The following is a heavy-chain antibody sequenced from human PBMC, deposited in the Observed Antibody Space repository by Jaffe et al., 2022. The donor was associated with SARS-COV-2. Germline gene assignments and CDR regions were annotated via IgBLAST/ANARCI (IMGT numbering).Heavy chain of an antibody. V-gene: IGHV1-8*01. CDR3: ARVGQNVLLWFGEYDP. D-gene: IGHD3-10*01. CDR1: GYTFTSYD. Sequence: QVQLVQSGAEVKKPGASVKVSCKASGYTFTSYDINWVRQATGQGLEWMGWMNPNSGNTGYAQKFQGRVTMTRNTSISTAYMELSSLRSEDTAVYYCARVGQNVLLWFGEYDPWGQGTLVTVSS. J-gene: IGHJ5*02. CDR2: MNPNSGNT.